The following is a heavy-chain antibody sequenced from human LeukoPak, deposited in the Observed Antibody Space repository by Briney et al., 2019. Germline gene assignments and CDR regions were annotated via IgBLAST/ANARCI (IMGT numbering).Heavy chain of an antibody. V-gene: IGHV3-23*01. CDR2: ITGSGDNT. Sequence: PGGSLRLSCAASGFTFSSYAMSWARQAPGKGLEWVSAITGSGDNTYYADSVKGRFTISRDNSKNTLYLQMNSLRAEDTAVYYCVRDSPSGFLDLWGRGTLVTVSS. D-gene: IGHD1-26*01. CDR3: VRDSPSGFLDL. J-gene: IGHJ2*01. CDR1: GFTFSSYA.